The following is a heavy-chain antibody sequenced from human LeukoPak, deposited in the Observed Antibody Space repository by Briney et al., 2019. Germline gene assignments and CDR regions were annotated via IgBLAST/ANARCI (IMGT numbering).Heavy chain of an antibody. CDR3: ARAGYSYGIDY. Sequence: SETLPLTCTVSGGSISSYYWSWIRQPPGKGLEWIGYIYYSGSTNYNPSLKSRVTISVDTSKNQFSLKLSSVTAADTAVYYCARAGYSYGIDYWGQGTLVTVTS. CDR2: IYYSGST. J-gene: IGHJ4*02. V-gene: IGHV4-59*01. D-gene: IGHD5-18*01. CDR1: GGSISSYY.